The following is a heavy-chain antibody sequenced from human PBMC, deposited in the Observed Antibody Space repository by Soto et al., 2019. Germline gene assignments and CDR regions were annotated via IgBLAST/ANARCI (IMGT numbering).Heavy chain of an antibody. Sequence: QVQLVQSGAEVKKPGASVKVSCKASGYTFITYDINWVRQATGQGLEWVGWGNPDSGKTDYARKFQGRVTMTRNTRINKDDMGLSVLGSEETGGYYGAGGSGCDPWGQGNLVTVSS. CDR3: AGGSGCDP. V-gene: IGHV1-8*01. CDR2: GNPDSGKT. J-gene: IGHJ5*02. CDR1: GYTFITYD.